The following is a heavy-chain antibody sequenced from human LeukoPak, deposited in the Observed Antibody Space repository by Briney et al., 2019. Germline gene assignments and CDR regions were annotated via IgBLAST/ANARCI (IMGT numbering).Heavy chain of an antibody. CDR2: IKQDGSEK. Sequence: GGSLRLSCAASGVMFPSYWMTWVRQAPGKGLEWVANIKQDGSEKYYVDSVKGRFTISRDNAKNSVYLQMSSLRAEDTAVYNCARRHHFGFLDSWGQGTLVTVSS. CDR3: ARRHHFGFLDS. CDR1: GVMFPSYW. J-gene: IGHJ4*02. V-gene: IGHV3-7*04. D-gene: IGHD3-10*01.